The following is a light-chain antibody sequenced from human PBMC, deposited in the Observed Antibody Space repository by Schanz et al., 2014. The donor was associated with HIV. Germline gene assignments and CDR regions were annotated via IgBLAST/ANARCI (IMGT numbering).Light chain of an antibody. CDR3: SSCRDKTTVV. J-gene: IGLJ2*01. CDR1: NSDIGGYNF. Sequence: QSVLTQPPSVSGAPGQGVTISCTGTNSDIGGYNFVSWYQQHADKAPKLIIYDVTSRPSGISSRFSGSKSGNTASLTISGLQTEDEADYYCSSCRDKTTVVFGGGTKLTVL. CDR2: DVT. V-gene: IGLV2-14*03.